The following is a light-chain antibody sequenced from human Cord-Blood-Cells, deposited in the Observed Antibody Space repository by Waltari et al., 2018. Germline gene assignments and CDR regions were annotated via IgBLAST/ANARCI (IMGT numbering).Light chain of an antibody. V-gene: IGLV6-57*01. J-gene: IGLJ2*01. CDR2: EDN. Sequence: NFMLTQPHSVSESPGKTVTISCTRRSGSIARNHVHWYQQRPGSSPTTVIYEDNQRPSGVPDLFSGSINSSSNSASLTISGLKTEDEADYYCQSYDSSNVVFGGGTKLTVL. CDR3: QSYDSSNVV. CDR1: SGSIARNH.